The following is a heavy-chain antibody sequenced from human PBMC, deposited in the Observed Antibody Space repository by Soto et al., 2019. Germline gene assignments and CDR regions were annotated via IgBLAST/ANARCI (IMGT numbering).Heavy chain of an antibody. Sequence: PSETLSLTCAVYGGSFSGYYWSWIRQPPGKGLEWIGEINHSGSTNYNPSLKSRFTISVDTSKNQFSLKLSSVTAADTAVYYCARAGGWRYYYGMDVWGQGTTVTVSS. CDR1: GGSFSGYY. D-gene: IGHD6-19*01. CDR2: INHSGST. V-gene: IGHV4-34*01. CDR3: ARAGGWRYYYGMDV. J-gene: IGHJ6*02.